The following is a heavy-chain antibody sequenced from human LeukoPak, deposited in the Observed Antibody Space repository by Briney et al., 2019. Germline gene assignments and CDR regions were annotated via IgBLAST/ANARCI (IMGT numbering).Heavy chain of an antibody. CDR2: MSGSGGTT. CDR1: GFTFSSYG. CDR3: AKDRLGATLYFDD. Sequence: GGSLRLSCAASGFTFSSYGMSWARQAPGKGLEWVSAMSGSGGTTYYADSVKGRLTISRDNSKNTLYLQMNSLRAEDTAVYYCAKDRLGATLYFDDWGQGTLVTVSS. J-gene: IGHJ4*02. V-gene: IGHV3-23*01. D-gene: IGHD1-26*01.